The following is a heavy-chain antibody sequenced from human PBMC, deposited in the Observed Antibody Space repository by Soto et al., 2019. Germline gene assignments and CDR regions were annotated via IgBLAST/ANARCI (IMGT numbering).Heavy chain of an antibody. CDR3: ARGRSKWRSYYYGMDV. CDR1: GGSFSGCY. CDR2: INHSGST. V-gene: IGHV4-34*01. Sequence: SETLSLTCAVYGGSFSGCYWSWIRQPPGKGLEWMGEINHSGSTNYNPSLKSRVTISVDTSKNQFSLKLSSVTAADTAVYYCARGRSKWRSYYYGMDVWGQGTTVTVSS. D-gene: IGHD5-12*01. J-gene: IGHJ6*02.